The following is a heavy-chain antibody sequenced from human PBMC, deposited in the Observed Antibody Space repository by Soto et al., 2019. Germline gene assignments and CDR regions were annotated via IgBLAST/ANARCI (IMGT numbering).Heavy chain of an antibody. V-gene: IGHV3-73*01. Sequence: EVQLVESGGGLVQPGESLKLSCAVSGFTFSGSAMHWVRQASGKGLEWVGRIRSKANNYATAYAASVKGRFTISRDDSKNTAYLQMNSMKSEDAAVYYCTIGHGHYVRDYWGQGTLVTVSS. J-gene: IGHJ4*02. CDR1: GFTFSGSA. CDR2: IRSKANNYAT. D-gene: IGHD4-17*01. CDR3: TIGHGHYVRDY.